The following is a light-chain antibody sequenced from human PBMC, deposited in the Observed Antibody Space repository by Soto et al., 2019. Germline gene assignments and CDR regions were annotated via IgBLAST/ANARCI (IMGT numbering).Light chain of an antibody. CDR2: DTS. J-gene: IGKJ1*01. V-gene: IGKV3D-20*01. CDR1: QRVVGGF. Sequence: VLTQSPATLSLSPGDRVTLSCGASQRVVGGFFAWYQQKPGLAPRLIIYDTSVRASGIPDRFIGSGSGTHFTLTISRLEPEDFAVYYCQQYGTSPSFGQGTKVEI. CDR3: QQYGTSPS.